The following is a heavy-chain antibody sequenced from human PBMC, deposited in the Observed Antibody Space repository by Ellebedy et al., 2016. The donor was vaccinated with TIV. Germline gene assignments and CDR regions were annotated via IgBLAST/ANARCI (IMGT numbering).Heavy chain of an antibody. D-gene: IGHD3-10*01. Sequence: ASVKVSXXASGYDFNNYGIIWVRQAPGQGLEWMGWIKIYNGDTKSAQKVQDRVTMTTDTPTSTAYMDLRSLRSDDTAVYYCAKKVYGSATWGSWFDPWGQGTLVTVSS. J-gene: IGHJ5*02. CDR3: AKKVYGSATWGSWFDP. CDR1: GYDFNNYG. CDR2: IKIYNGDT. V-gene: IGHV1-18*01.